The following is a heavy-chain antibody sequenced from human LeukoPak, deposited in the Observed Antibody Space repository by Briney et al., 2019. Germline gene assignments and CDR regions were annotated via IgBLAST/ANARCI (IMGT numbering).Heavy chain of an antibody. Sequence: GESLKISCKGSEYNFTSYWISWVRQMPGKGLEWMGRIDLSDSYTNYSPSFQGHVTISTDRSITTAYLQWSSLKASDTAMYYCARHEGAFLGDKSDYWGQGTLVTVSS. CDR1: EYNFTSYW. V-gene: IGHV5-10-1*01. CDR2: IDLSDSYT. D-gene: IGHD4-23*01. CDR3: ARHEGAFLGDKSDY. J-gene: IGHJ4*02.